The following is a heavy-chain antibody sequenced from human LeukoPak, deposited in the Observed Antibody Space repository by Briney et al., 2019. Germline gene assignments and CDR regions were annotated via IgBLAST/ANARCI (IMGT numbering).Heavy chain of an antibody. CDR1: GFTVSSIY. J-gene: IGHJ6*02. V-gene: IGHV3-53*01. Sequence: GGSLRLSCAASGFTVSSIYMSWVRQAPGKGLEWVSIIYRGGGTSYANPVRGRFIISRDNSKNTLYLQMNSLRAEDTAVYYCARGAAPDVWGQGTTVTVSS. CDR2: IYRGGGT. D-gene: IGHD2-15*01. CDR3: ARGAAPDV.